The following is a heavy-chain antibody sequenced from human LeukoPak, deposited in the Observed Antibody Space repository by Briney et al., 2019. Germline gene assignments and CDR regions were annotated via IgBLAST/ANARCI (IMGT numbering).Heavy chain of an antibody. D-gene: IGHD2-15*01. J-gene: IGHJ4*02. CDR3: ARGAWATRLGS. CDR1: GESLNSYY. CDR2: IYESGTT. V-gene: IGHV4-34*01. Sequence: SETLSLTCAVYGESLNSYYWSWVRQPPGEGMEWIGEIYESGTTKYNPSLKSRVTISMVPSKQQFSLSLNSVTAADTAVYYCARGAWATRLGSWGLGTPVIVSS.